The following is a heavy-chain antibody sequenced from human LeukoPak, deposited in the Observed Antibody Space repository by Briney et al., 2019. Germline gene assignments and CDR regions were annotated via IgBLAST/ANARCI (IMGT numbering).Heavy chain of an antibody. CDR3: AKKKGSRGGFDY. Sequence: SGTLPLTCAVSGGSISSSNWWSWVRQPPGKGLEWIGEIYHSGSTNYNPSLKSRVTISVDKSKNQFSLKLSSVTAADTAVYYCAKKKGSRGGFDYWGQGTLVTVSS. D-gene: IGHD6-13*01. CDR1: GGSISSSNW. J-gene: IGHJ4*02. CDR2: IYHSGST. V-gene: IGHV4-4*02.